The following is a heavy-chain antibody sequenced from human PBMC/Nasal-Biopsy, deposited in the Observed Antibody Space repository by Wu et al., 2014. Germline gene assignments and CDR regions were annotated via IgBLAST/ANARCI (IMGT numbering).Heavy chain of an antibody. CDR3: ARVGRWLVQSGWFDP. V-gene: IGHV1-8*01. J-gene: IGHJ5*02. CDR2: MNPNNGNT. Sequence: VKVSCKASGYSFTSYDVNWVRQATGQGLEWMGWMNPNNGNTGSAQKFQGRVTMTTDTSISTAYLELRSLRSDDTAVYYCARVGRWLVQSGWFDPWGQGNPGHRLL. CDR1: GYSFTSYD. D-gene: IGHD6-19*01.